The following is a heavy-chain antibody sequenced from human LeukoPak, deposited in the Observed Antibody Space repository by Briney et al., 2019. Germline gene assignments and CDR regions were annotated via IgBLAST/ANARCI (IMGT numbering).Heavy chain of an antibody. CDR2: ISAYNGNT. D-gene: IGHD2-15*01. J-gene: IGHJ3*02. V-gene: IGHV1-18*01. Sequence: ASVKVSCKASGYTFTSYGISGVRQAPGQGREWMGWISAYNGNTNYAQKLQGRVTMTTDTSTSTAYMELRSLRSDDTAVYYCARDVSGYCSGGSCYIGAFDIWGQGTMVTVSS. CDR1: GYTFTSYG. CDR3: ARDVSGYCSGGSCYIGAFDI.